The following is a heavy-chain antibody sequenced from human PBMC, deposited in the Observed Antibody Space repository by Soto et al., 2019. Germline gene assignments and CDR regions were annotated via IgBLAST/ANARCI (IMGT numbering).Heavy chain of an antibody. Sequence: PSETLSLTCAVYGGSFSGYYWTWIRQPPGTGLEWIGEINHSGSTNYNPSLKSRVTISVDTSKNQFFLKLTSVTAADTAVYYCARDKTTGPSDYWCQGPLLTVSS. J-gene: IGHJ4*02. CDR3: ARDKTTGPSDY. CDR2: INHSGST. CDR1: GGSFSGYY. V-gene: IGHV4-34*01. D-gene: IGHD1-7*01.